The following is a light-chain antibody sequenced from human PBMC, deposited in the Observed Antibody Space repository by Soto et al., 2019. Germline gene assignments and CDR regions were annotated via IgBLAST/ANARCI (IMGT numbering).Light chain of an antibody. CDR2: NNN. CDR1: SSNIGSNY. CDR3: AAWDDSLSGYV. Sequence: QSVLTQPPSASGTPGQRVTISCSGSSSNIGSNYVFWYHQFPGTAPQLLIYNNNLRPSGVPDRFSGSKSGTSASLAISGLRSEDEADYYCAAWDDSLSGYVFGTGTKVTVL. J-gene: IGLJ1*01. V-gene: IGLV1-47*02.